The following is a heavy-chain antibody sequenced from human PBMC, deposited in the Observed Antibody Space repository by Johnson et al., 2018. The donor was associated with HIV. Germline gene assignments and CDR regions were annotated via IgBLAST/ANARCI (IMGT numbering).Heavy chain of an antibody. J-gene: IGHJ3*02. CDR3: AKRPVWAPRDAFDI. CDR2: ISGSGGST. D-gene: IGHD3-16*01. Sequence: EVQVLESGGGLVQPGGSLRLSCAASGFTFSSYAMSWVRQAPGKGLEWVSAISGSGGSTYYADYVKGRFTISRDNYKNPLYLQMNSLRAEDTAVYYCAKRPVWAPRDAFDIWGQGTMVTVSS. V-gene: IGHV3-23*01. CDR1: GFTFSSYA.